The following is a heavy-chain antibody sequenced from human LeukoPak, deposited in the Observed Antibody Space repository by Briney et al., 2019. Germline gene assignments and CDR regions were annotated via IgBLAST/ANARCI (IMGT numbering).Heavy chain of an antibody. CDR3: ARDNYYYYMDV. CDR1: GFTVSINY. CDR2: IYSGGST. Sequence: GGSLRLSWAASGFTVSINYMSWVRQAPGKGLEWVSCIYSGGSTYYADSVKGRFTNYRDNSKNTLYLQMNSLRAEDTAVYYCARDNYYYYMDVWGKGTTVTVSS. V-gene: IGHV3-66*02. J-gene: IGHJ6*03.